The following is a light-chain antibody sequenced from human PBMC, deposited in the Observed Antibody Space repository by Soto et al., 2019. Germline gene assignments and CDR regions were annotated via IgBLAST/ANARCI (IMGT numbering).Light chain of an antibody. CDR2: GAS. Sequence: EIVMTQSPATLSVSPGERATLSYRASQSVRGNLAWYQQKPGQSPRLLIYGASSRATGIPVRFSGSGSGTEFSLAISSLQSEDFAVYYCQQYYNWPRTFGQGTKVDIK. CDR3: QQYYNWPRT. CDR1: QSVRGN. J-gene: IGKJ1*01. V-gene: IGKV3-15*01.